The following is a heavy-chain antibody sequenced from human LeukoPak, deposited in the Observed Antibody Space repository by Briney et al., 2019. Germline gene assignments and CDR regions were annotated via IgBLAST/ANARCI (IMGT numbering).Heavy chain of an antibody. D-gene: IGHD5-24*01. V-gene: IGHV4-59*08. CDR1: GGSISSYY. CDR3: ARGGRDGYTLYPLDY. J-gene: IGHJ4*02. CDR2: IYYSGST. Sequence: PSETLSLTCTVSGGSISSYYWSWIRQPPGKGLEWIGYIYYSGSTNYNPSLKSRVTISVDTSMNQLSLKLRSVTAADTAVYYCARGGRDGYTLYPLDYWGQGTLVTVSS.